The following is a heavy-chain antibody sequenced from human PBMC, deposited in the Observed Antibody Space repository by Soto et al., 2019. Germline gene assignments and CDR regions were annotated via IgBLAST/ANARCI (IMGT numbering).Heavy chain of an antibody. J-gene: IGHJ4*02. V-gene: IGHV3-30-3*01. D-gene: IGHD4-17*01. CDR2: ISYDGSNK. CDR3: ARDQNPSYGDYLFY. Sequence: QPGGSLRLSCAASGFTFSSYALHWVRQAPGKGLEWVAVISYDGSNKYYADSVKGRFTISRDNSKNTVYLQMNSLRRDDTAVYYCARDQNPSYGDYLFYWGQGTLVTVSS. CDR1: GFTFSSYA.